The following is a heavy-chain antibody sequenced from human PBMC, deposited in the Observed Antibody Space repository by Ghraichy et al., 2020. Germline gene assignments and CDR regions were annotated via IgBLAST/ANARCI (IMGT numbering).Heavy chain of an antibody. Sequence: SQTLSLTCTVSGGAITGYYWSWIRQTPGKGLEWIGYTYYSGNTDYNPSFNSRVDISIDTSRSQFSLKLASVTAADTAVYYCARHQGHRKGRYFDEWGQGRLVTVSS. V-gene: IGHV4-59*08. CDR3: ARHQGHRKGRYFDE. CDR2: TYYSGNT. J-gene: IGHJ4*02. CDR1: GGAITGYY.